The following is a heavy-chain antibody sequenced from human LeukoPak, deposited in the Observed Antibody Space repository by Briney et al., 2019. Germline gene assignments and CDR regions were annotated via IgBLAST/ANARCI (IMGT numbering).Heavy chain of an antibody. Sequence: ASVKVSCKASGGTFSSYAISWVRQAPGQGLEWMGGIIPIFGTANYAQKFQGRVTITTDESTSTAYMELSSLRSEDAAVYYCARDGGQYSNPHRYNWFYPWGQGTLVTVSS. D-gene: IGHD6-6*01. J-gene: IGHJ5*02. CDR2: IIPIFGTA. V-gene: IGHV1-69*05. CDR3: ARDGGQYSNPHRYNWFYP. CDR1: GGTFSSYA.